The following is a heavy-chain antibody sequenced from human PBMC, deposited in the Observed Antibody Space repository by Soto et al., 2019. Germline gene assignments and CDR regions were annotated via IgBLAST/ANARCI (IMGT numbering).Heavy chain of an antibody. CDR1: GFTFNTYV. V-gene: IGHV3-23*01. D-gene: IGHD1-7*01. CDR3: ARRARTATTTWGAFDV. CDR2: ISYSADKT. J-gene: IGHJ3*01. Sequence: EVQLLESGGGLVQPGGSLRLSCAASGFTFNTYVMNWVRQAPGKGLEWVSTISYSADKTHYADSVKGRFTISRDNSRDTLFLQMNSPRADDAAVYDCARRARTATTTWGAFDVWGQGPRVTVSS.